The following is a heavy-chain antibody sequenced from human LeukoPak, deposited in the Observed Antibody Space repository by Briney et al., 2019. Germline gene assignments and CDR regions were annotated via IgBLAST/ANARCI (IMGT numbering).Heavy chain of an antibody. CDR1: GGSISDYY. CDR3: ARHRSSTSWFDP. V-gene: IGHV4-4*07. Sequence: SETLSLTCSVSGGSISDYYWSWIRQPAGKGLEWIGRIYSSGNIDYNPSLKSRVTMSVDTSRNRLSLKLNSVTAADTAVYYCARHRSSTSWFDPWGHGTLITVSS. J-gene: IGHJ5*02. CDR2: IYSSGNI. D-gene: IGHD2-2*01.